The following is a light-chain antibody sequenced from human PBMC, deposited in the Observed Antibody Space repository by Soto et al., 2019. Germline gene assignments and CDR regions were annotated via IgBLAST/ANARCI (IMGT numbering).Light chain of an antibody. V-gene: IGKV3-15*01. CDR1: QSVSSN. CDR2: VAS. Sequence: EIVMTQSPATLSVSPGERATLSCRASQSVSSNLAWYLQTPGQTPKLLIYVASTRATGIPARFSGRGSGTEFTLTICSLQSEDLAVYDCHNYNVWPLTCGGGTKVEFK. J-gene: IGKJ4*01. CDR3: HNYNVWPLT.